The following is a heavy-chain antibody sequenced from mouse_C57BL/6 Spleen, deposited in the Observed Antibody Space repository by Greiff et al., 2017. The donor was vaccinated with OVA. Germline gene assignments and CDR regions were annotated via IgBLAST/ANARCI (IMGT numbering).Heavy chain of an antibody. CDR3: ARYGSSFWYFDV. CDR2: IDPSDSYT. J-gene: IGHJ1*03. Sequence: QVQLKESGAELVMPGASVKLSCKASGYTFTSYWMHWVKQRPGQGLEWIGEIDPSDSYTNYNQKFKGKSTLTVDKSSSTAYMQLSSLTSEDSAVYYCARYGSSFWYFDVWGTGTTVTVSS. CDR1: GYTFTSYW. V-gene: IGHV1-69*01. D-gene: IGHD1-1*01.